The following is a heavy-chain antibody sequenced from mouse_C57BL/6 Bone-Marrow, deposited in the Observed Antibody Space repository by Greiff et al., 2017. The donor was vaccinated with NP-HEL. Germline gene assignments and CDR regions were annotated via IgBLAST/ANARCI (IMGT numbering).Heavy chain of an antibody. J-gene: IGHJ4*01. V-gene: IGHV1-63*01. D-gene: IGHD1-1*01. CDR3: ARRANYYGSSYDYAMDY. CDR1: GYTFTNYW. Sequence: QVQLKQPGAELVKPGASVKMSCKASGYTFTNYWIGWAKQRPGHGLEWIGDIYPGGGYTNYNEKFKGKATLTADKSSSTAYMQFSSLTSEDSAIYYCARRANYYGSSYDYAMDYWGQGTSVTVSS. CDR2: IYPGGGYT.